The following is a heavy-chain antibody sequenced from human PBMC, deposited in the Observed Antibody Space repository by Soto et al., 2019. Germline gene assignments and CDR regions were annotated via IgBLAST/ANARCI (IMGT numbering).Heavy chain of an antibody. J-gene: IGHJ3*02. CDR2: ISGSGRSTYYAIRGSGGST. CDR3: AKDLVAVPSQGAFDI. Sequence: EVHLLESGGGLVQPGGSLRLSCAASGFTFSTYAMSWVRQAPGKGLEWVSAISGSGRSTYYAIRGSGGSTYYADSVKRRFTISRDNSNNTLYLQMNSLRAEDTAVYYCAKDLVAVPSQGAFDIWGQGTMVTVSS. V-gene: IGHV3-23*01. D-gene: IGHD2-2*01. CDR1: GFTFSTYA.